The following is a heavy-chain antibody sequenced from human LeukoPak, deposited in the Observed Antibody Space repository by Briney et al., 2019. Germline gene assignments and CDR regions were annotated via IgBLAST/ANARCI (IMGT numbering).Heavy chain of an antibody. Sequence: SGGSLRLSCAASGFTFSDYYMSWIRQAPGKGLEWVAYITSSGDDIYYADSVKGRFTISRDNAKNALFLRMSSLRVEDTATYYCASDIVATSGDFWGQGTLVTVSS. CDR2: ITSSGDDI. CDR1: GFTFSDYY. D-gene: IGHD5-12*01. CDR3: ASDIVATSGDF. J-gene: IGHJ4*02. V-gene: IGHV3-11*01.